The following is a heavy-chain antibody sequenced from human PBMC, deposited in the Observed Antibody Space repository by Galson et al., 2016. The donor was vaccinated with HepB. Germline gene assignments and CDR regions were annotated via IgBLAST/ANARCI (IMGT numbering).Heavy chain of an antibody. Sequence: ETLSLTCTVSGASISNYYWSWIRPPPGKGLEWIGYIYYSGSTNYNPSLKSRVTISVDTSKNQFSLKLSSVTAADTAVYYCAREPGYSSSGYYGMDVWGQGTTVTVSS. CDR1: GASISNYY. CDR2: IYYSGST. D-gene: IGHD6-13*01. V-gene: IGHV4-59*01. CDR3: AREPGYSSSGYYGMDV. J-gene: IGHJ6*02.